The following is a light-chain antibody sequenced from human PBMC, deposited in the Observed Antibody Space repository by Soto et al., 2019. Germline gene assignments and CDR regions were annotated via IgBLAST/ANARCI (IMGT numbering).Light chain of an antibody. CDR2: GAS. V-gene: IGKV3-15*01. CDR3: QQYNNWPPYT. Sequence: ETVMTQSPATLSVSPVERATLSCRASQTIANNLAWYQQRPGQAPRLLIYGASTRATGIPARFSGSGSGKGFTLTISGLQSEDFAIYYCQQYNNWPPYTFGQGTKLDIK. J-gene: IGKJ2*01. CDR1: QTIANN.